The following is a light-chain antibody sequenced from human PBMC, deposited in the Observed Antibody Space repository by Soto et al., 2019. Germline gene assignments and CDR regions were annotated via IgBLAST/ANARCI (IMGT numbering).Light chain of an antibody. Sequence: DIQMTQSPSSLSASVGDRVTITCRASQGIRNDLGWYQQKPGKAPKRLIYAASSLQSGVPARFSGSGSGTEFTLTISSLQSGDLAVYHCQQYGTGPPWTFGQGTKV. CDR3: QQYGTGPPWT. V-gene: IGKV1-17*01. CDR2: AAS. J-gene: IGKJ1*01. CDR1: QGIRND.